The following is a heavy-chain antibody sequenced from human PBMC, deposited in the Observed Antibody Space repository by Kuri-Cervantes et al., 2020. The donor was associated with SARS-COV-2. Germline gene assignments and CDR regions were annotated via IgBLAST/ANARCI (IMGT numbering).Heavy chain of an antibody. D-gene: IGHD5-12*01. CDR1: GYTFTGYY. V-gene: IGHV1-2*02. J-gene: IGHJ4*02. CDR3: ARPLRWLQRFDY. CDR2: INPNSGGT. Sequence: AAVKVSCKASGYTFTGYYMHWVRQAPGQGLEGMGWINPNSGGTNYAQKFQGRVTMTRDTYISTAYMELSRLRSDDTAVYYCARPLRWLQRFDYWGQGTLVTVSS.